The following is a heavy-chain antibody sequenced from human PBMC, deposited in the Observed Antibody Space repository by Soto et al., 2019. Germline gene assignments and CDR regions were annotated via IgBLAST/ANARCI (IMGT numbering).Heavy chain of an antibody. V-gene: IGHV3-7*01. J-gene: IGHJ6*02. D-gene: IGHD3-16*01. CDR3: ASLGRHG. CDR2: INQYGSEK. Sequence: PGGSLRLSCAASGSSFSDSWMDWVRQAPGKGPEWVANINQYGSEKNYVDSVKGRFTISRDNAKNSLYLQMNSLRVEDTAVYYCASLGRHGWGQGTTVTVSS. CDR1: GSSFSDSW.